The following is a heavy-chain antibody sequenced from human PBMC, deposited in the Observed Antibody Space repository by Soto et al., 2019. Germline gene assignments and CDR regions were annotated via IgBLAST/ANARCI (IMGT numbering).Heavy chain of an antibody. J-gene: IGHJ5*02. CDR2: IIPILGIA. CDR3: ARGPNTMAFTNWFDP. CDR1: GGTFSSYT. Sequence: QVQLVQSGAEVKKPGSSVKVSCKASGGTFSSYTISWVRQAPGQGLEWMGRIIPILGIANYAQKFQGRVTITADKSTSTAYMELSSLRSEDTAVYYCARGPNTMAFTNWFDPWGQGTLVTVSS. D-gene: IGHD3-10*01. V-gene: IGHV1-69*02.